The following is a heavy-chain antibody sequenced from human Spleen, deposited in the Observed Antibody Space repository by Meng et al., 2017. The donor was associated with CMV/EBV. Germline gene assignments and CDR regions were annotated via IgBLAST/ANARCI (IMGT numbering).Heavy chain of an antibody. D-gene: IGHD4-11*01. CDR1: GYSFTSYW. V-gene: IGHV5-51*01. Sequence: GESLKISCKGSGYSFTSYWIAWVRQMPGKGLEWMGIIYPGDSDTTYSPSFQGQVTISRDSSKNTLYLQMNSLRAEDTAVYYCARDAMTTVTPFYWGQGTLVTVSS. J-gene: IGHJ4*02. CDR2: IYPGDSDT. CDR3: ARDAMTTVTPFY.